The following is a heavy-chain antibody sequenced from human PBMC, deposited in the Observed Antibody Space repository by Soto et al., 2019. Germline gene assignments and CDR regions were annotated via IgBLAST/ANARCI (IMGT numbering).Heavy chain of an antibody. Sequence: XGSLRLSCTASGFTFSSYTMNWVRQAPGKGLECVSSISGSGGNTYYADSVKGRFTISRDNSKNTMFLQMNSLRVDDTAVYYCAKRGVYKPDYWGQGSLVTVSS. D-gene: IGHD6-13*01. J-gene: IGHJ4*02. V-gene: IGHV3-23*01. CDR1: GFTFSSYT. CDR2: ISGSGGNT. CDR3: AKRGVYKPDY.